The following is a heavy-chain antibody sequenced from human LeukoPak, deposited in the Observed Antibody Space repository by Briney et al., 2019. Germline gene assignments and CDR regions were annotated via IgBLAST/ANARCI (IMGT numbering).Heavy chain of an antibody. V-gene: IGHV4-34*01. CDR1: GGSFSGYY. J-gene: IGHJ5*02. Sequence: PSETLSLTCGVYGGSFSGYYWNWIRQPPGKGLEWIGEINHSGSTNYKPSLKSRVTMSVDTSKNQFSLKLSSVTAADTAVYYCARLRYCTNGVCPWGQGTLVTISS. CDR2: INHSGST. D-gene: IGHD2-8*01. CDR3: ARLRYCTNGVCP.